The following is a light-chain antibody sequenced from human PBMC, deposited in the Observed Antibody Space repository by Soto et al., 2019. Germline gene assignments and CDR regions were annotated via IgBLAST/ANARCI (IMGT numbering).Light chain of an antibody. CDR1: QSVGSN. Sequence: MTQPPATLPVSPGERATLSCRASQSVGSNLAWFQQKPGQAPRLLICDASTRATGIPARFSGSGSGTEFTLTISSLQPEDSAVYFCHQYDYLITFGQGTRLEIK. CDR3: HQYDYLIT. V-gene: IGKV3-15*01. J-gene: IGKJ5*01. CDR2: DAS.